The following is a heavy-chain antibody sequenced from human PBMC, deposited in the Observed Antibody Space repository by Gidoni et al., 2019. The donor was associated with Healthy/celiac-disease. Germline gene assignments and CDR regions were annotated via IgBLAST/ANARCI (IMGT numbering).Heavy chain of an antibody. J-gene: IGHJ1*01. Sequence: QVQLQQWGAGLLKSSETLSLTCAVYGGSFSGYYWSWIRQPPGKGLEWIGEINHSGSTNYNPSLKSRVTISVDTSKNQFSLKLNSVTAADTAVYYCARGFKVLVAARPKWYFQHWGQGTLVTVSS. D-gene: IGHD6-6*01. V-gene: IGHV4-34*01. CDR3: ARGFKVLVAARPKWYFQH. CDR1: GGSFSGYY. CDR2: INHSGST.